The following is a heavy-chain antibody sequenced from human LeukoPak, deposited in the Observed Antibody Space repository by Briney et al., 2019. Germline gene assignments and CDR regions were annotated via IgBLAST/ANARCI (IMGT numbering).Heavy chain of an antibody. J-gene: IGHJ3*02. Sequence: ESGPPLVNPTRTLTPTCPFSGFSLSNTGMRVSWIRQPPGQPLEWLARLDSDDDKYYSTSLKTRLTISKDTPKNQVVLTMTNMDPVDTATYYCARIPMIVAAPSDDEAFDIWGQGTMVTVSS. V-gene: IGHV2-70*04. CDR1: GFSLSNTGMR. CDR3: ARIPMIVAAPSDDEAFDI. CDR2: LDSDDDK. D-gene: IGHD3-22*01.